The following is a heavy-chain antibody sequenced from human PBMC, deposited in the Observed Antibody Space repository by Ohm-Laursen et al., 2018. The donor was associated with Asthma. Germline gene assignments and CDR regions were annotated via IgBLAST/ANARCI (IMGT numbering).Heavy chain of an antibody. V-gene: IGHV3-30-3*01. CDR2: ISYDGSNK. D-gene: IGHD4-11*01. Sequence: SSLRLSCTASGFTFSSYAMHWVRQAPGKGLEWVAVISYDGSNKYYADSVKGRFTISRDNSKNTLYLQMNSLRAEDTAVYYCARDKTVTTVYYYYYGMDVWGQGTTVTVSS. J-gene: IGHJ6*02. CDR1: GFTFSSYA. CDR3: ARDKTVTTVYYYYYGMDV.